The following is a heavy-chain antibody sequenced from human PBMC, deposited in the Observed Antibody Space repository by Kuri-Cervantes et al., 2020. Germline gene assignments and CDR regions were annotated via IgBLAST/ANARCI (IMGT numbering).Heavy chain of an antibody. CDR1: GGSISSSNW. V-gene: IGHV4-4*02. CDR3: ARDTAAGPRTNNWFDP. Sequence: SETLSLTCTVSGGSISSSNWWSWVRQPPGKGLEWIGEIYHSGSTNYNPSLKSRVTISVDKSKNQFSLKLSSVTAADTAVYYCARDTAAGPRTNNWFDPWGQGTPVTVSS. D-gene: IGHD6-13*01. CDR2: IYHSGST. J-gene: IGHJ5*02.